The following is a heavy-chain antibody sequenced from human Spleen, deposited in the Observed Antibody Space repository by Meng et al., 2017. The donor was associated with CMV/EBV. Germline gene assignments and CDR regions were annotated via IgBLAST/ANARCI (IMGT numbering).Heavy chain of an antibody. CDR2: ISAYNGNT. J-gene: IGHJ4*02. V-gene: IGHV1-18*01. D-gene: IGHD3-22*01. CDR3: AREKDYYDSSGYYIPFFDY. CDR1: TFTSYG. Sequence: TFTSYGISWVRQAPGQGLEWMGWISAYNGNTNYAQKLQGRVTMTTDTSTSTAYMELRSLRSDDTAVYYCAREKDYYDSSGYYIPFFDYWGQGTLVTVSS.